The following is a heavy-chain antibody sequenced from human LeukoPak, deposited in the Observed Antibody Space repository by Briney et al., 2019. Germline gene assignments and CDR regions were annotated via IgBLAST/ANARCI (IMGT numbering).Heavy chain of an antibody. Sequence: SETLSLTCSVSGASINSYYWNWIRQPPGKGLEWIGNTYNSGSTNYNPSLKSRVTISLDTSKNQFSLKMSAVTVAASAADQCAKDCTTWSWGEGTLGTVSS. J-gene: IGHJ5*02. CDR3: AKDCTTWS. V-gene: IGHV4-59*01. CDR1: GASINSYY. D-gene: IGHD1-1*01. CDR2: TYNSGST.